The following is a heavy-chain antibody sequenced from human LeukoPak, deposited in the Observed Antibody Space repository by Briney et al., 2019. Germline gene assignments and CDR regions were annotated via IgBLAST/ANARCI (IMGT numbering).Heavy chain of an antibody. CDR2: ISAYNGNT. D-gene: IGHD3-9*01. Sequence: GASVKVSCKASGYTFTSYGISWVRQAPGQGLEWMGWISAYNGNTNYAQKLQGRVTMTTDTSTSTAYMELRSLRSDDTAVYYCARDSKDPDWDVDAFDIWGQGTMVTVSS. V-gene: IGHV1-18*01. CDR1: GYTFTSYG. CDR3: ARDSKDPDWDVDAFDI. J-gene: IGHJ3*02.